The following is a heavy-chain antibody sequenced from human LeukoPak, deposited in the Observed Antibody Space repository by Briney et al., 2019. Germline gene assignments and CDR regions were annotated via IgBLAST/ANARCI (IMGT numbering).Heavy chain of an antibody. Sequence: PGGSLRLSCAASGFTFSSYGMHWVRQAPGKGLEWVAVISYDGSSKYYADSVRGRFTISRDNSKNTLYLQMNSLRAEDTAVYYCAKDMALDYWGQGTLVTVSS. CDR1: GFTFSSYG. V-gene: IGHV3-30*18. J-gene: IGHJ4*02. D-gene: IGHD3-10*01. CDR3: AKDMALDY. CDR2: ISYDGSSK.